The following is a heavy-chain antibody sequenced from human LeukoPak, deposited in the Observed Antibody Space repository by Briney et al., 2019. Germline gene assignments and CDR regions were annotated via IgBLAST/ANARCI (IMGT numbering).Heavy chain of an antibody. Sequence: PGGSLRLSCAASGFTFSSYAMSWVRQAPGKGLEWVSAISGSGGSTYYADSVKGRFTISRDNAKNSLYLQMNSLRAEDTAVYYCARDPCSSTSCYPHDAFDIWGQGTMVTVSS. V-gene: IGHV3-23*01. CDR1: GFTFSSYA. CDR3: ARDPCSSTSCYPHDAFDI. J-gene: IGHJ3*02. CDR2: ISGSGGST. D-gene: IGHD2-2*01.